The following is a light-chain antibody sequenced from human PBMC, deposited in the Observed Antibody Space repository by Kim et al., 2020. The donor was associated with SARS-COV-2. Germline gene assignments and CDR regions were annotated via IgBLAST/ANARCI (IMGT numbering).Light chain of an antibody. CDR1: QNVRRN. CDR3: QQSYGAPYS. J-gene: IGKJ2*01. V-gene: IGKV1-39*01. CDR2: AAS. Sequence: DIQMTQSPSSLSASVGDRVTITCRTSQNVRRNLNWYQQKPGKAPKVLIYAASSLKSGVPSRISGSGSGTGFTLTISSLQLEDIATYYCQQSYGAPYSFGQGTKLEI.